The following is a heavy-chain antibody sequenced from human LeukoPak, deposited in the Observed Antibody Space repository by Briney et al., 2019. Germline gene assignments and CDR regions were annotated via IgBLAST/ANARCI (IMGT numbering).Heavy chain of an antibody. CDR1: GGSISSGSYY. V-gene: IGHV4-61*10. CDR3: ARATPPRH. J-gene: IGHJ4*02. CDR2: IYRSGST. Sequence: NTSETLSLTCTVSGGSISSGSYYWSWIRQPAGKRLEWIGHIYRSGSTNYNPSLKSRVTISVDTSKNQFSLKLSSVTAADTAVYYCARATPPRHWGQGTLVTVSS.